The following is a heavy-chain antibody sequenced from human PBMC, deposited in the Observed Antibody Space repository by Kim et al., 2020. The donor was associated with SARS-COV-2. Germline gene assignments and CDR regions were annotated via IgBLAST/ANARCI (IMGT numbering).Heavy chain of an antibody. V-gene: IGHV4-39*01. CDR1: GGPVDTSDYY. CDR3: ARVFDY. Sequence: SETLSLTCTVSGGPVDTSDYYWGWIRQPPGKRLEWIGDIFHTGRTNYNPSLKSRVTISVDTSKNQFSLEVTSVTAADTAVYYCARVFDYCGQGILVPVSS. CDR2: IFHTGRT. J-gene: IGHJ4*02.